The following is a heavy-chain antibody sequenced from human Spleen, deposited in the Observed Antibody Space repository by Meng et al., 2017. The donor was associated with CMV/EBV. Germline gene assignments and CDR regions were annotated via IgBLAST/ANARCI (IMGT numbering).Heavy chain of an antibody. CDR1: GGSISSSSYY. J-gene: IGHJ4*02. V-gene: IGHV4-39*07. CDR2: IYYSGTT. Sequence: GPLRLSCTVSGGSISSSSYYWGWIRQPPGKGLEWIGSIYYSGTTCYHPSLKSRVTISVDTSKNQFSLKLSSVTAADTAVYYCARDRFTMVRGVRGLFDYWGQGTLVTVSS. D-gene: IGHD3-10*01. CDR3: ARDRFTMVRGVRGLFDY.